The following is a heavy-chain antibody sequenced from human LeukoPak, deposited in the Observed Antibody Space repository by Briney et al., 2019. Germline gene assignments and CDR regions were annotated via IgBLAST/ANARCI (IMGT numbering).Heavy chain of an antibody. CDR3: ARWFRYSSGSPLYYYGMDV. CDR1: GGSFSGYY. V-gene: IGHV4-34*01. J-gene: IGHJ6*02. CDR2: INHSGGT. Sequence: SETLSLTCAVYGGSFSGYYWSWIRHPPGKGLEWIGEINHSGGTNYNPSLKSRVTISVDTSKNQFSLKLSSVTAADTAVYYCARWFRYSSGSPLYYYGMDVWGQGTTVTVSS. D-gene: IGHD6-19*01.